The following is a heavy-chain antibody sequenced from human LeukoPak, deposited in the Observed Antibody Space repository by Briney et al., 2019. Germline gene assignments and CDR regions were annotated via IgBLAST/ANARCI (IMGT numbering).Heavy chain of an antibody. CDR2: INHSGST. V-gene: IGHV4-34*01. Sequence: PSETLSLTCAVYGGSFSGYYWSWIRQPPGKGLEWIGEINHSGSTNYNPSLKSRVTISVDTSKNQFSLKLSSVTAADMAVYYCARGRRGYSYGTFDYWGQGTLVTVSS. CDR3: ARGRRGYSYGTFDY. D-gene: IGHD5-18*01. CDR1: GGSFSGYY. J-gene: IGHJ4*02.